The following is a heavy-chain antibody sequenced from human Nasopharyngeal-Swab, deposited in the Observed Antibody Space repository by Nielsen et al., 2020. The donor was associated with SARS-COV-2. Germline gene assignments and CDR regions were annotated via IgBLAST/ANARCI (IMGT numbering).Heavy chain of an antibody. J-gene: IGHJ4*02. Sequence: ASVKVSCKASGYTFTSYAMNWARQAPGQGLEWMGWINTNTGNPTYAQGFTGRFVFSLDTSVSTAYLQISSLKAEDTAVYYCARTYSSEWVYYFDYWGQGTLVTVSS. CDR2: INTNTGNP. D-gene: IGHD6-19*01. CDR1: GYTFTSYA. CDR3: ARTYSSEWVYYFDY. V-gene: IGHV7-4-1*02.